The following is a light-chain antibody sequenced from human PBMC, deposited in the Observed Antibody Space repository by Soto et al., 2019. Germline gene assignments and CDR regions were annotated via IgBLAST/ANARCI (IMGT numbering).Light chain of an antibody. Sequence: QSVLTQPPSASGTPGPKVTISCSGSSSNIGGNTVNWYQQVPGTAPQLLMDSDNQRPSGVPDRFSGSRSGTSVSLAISGLQSEDEDDYYCGAWEGSMNSVLFGGGTKLTVL. CDR3: GAWEGSMNSVL. CDR2: SDN. V-gene: IGLV1-44*01. CDR1: SSNIGGNT. J-gene: IGLJ2*01.